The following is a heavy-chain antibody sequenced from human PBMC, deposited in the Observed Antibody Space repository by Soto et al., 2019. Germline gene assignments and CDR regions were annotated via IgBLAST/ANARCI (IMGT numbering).Heavy chain of an antibody. CDR3: ARDRVPATPGEDYYYGMDV. Sequence: SETLSLTCTVSGGSVSSGSYYWSWIRQPPGKGLEWIGYIYYSGSTNYNPSLKSRVTISVDTPKNQFSLKLSSVTAADTAVYYCARDRVPATPGEDYYYGMDVWGQGTTVTVSS. J-gene: IGHJ6*02. CDR1: GGSVSSGSYY. CDR2: IYYSGST. D-gene: IGHD2-2*01. V-gene: IGHV4-61*01.